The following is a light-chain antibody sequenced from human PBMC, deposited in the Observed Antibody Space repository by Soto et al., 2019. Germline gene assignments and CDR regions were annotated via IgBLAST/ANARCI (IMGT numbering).Light chain of an antibody. Sequence: QAVVTQPPSVTGAPGQRVTISCTGSSSNIGAGYDVHWYQQLPGTAPKLLIYGNSNRPSGVPDRFSGCKSGTSASLAITGLQAEDEADYYCQSYDSSLSGNVVFGGGTKLTVL. CDR1: SSNIGAGYD. CDR2: GNS. J-gene: IGLJ2*01. CDR3: QSYDSSLSGNVV. V-gene: IGLV1-40*01.